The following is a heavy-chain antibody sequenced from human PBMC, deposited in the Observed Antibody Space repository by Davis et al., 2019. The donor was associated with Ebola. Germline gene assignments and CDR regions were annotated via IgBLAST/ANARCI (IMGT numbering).Heavy chain of an antibody. V-gene: IGHV4-59*08. Sequence: GSLRLSCTVSGGSISSYYWSWIRQPPGKGLEWIGYIYYSGSTNYNPSLKSRVTISVDTSKNQFSLKLSSVTAADTAVYYCARGAGRFSYYYGMDVWGQGTTVTVSS. J-gene: IGHJ6*02. D-gene: IGHD3-3*01. CDR3: ARGAGRFSYYYGMDV. CDR2: IYYSGST. CDR1: GGSISSYY.